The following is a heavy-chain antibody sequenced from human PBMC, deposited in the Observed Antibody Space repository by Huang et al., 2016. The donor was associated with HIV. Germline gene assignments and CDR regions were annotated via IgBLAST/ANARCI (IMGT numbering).Heavy chain of an antibody. J-gene: IGHJ5*02. CDR3: ARLLVYSINWFDP. D-gene: IGHD4-4*01. CDR1: GASISSSTYY. Sequence: QLQLQESGPGLVKPSETLSLTCTVSGASISSSTYYWGWIRQPPGKGLEWIGSIYYSGNSYDNPSRKRRVTMSADTAKNQFSLRLTSVTAADTAVYYCARLLVYSINWFDPWGQGTLVTVSS. V-gene: IGHV4-39*01. CDR2: IYYSGNS.